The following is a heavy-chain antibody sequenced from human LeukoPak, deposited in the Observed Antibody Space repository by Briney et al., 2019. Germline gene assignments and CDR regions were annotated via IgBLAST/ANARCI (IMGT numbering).Heavy chain of an antibody. CDR2: IYHSGST. D-gene: IGHD3-3*01. CDR1: GDSISSGGCY. J-gene: IGHJ4*02. V-gene: IGHV4-30-2*06. CDR3: ARASGLYYFDY. Sequence: SETPSLTCTVSGDSISSGGCYWSWIRQYPGKGLEWIGYIYHSGSTYYNPSLKSRVTISVDRSKNQFSLKLSSVTAADTAVYYCARASGLYYFDYWGQGTLVTVSS.